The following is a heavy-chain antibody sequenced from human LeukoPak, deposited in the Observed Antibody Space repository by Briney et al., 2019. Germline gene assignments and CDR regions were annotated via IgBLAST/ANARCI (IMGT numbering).Heavy chain of an antibody. J-gene: IGHJ4*02. CDR3: ARQGSRCNGVCSFDY. CDR1: GGTFSSYA. V-gene: IGHV1-69*01. Sequence: GSSVKVSCKASGGTFSSYAISWVRQAPGQGLEWMGGIIPIFGTANCAQKFQGRVTITADESTSTAYMELSSLRSEDTAVYYCARQGSRCNGVCSFDYWGQGTLVTVSS. CDR2: IIPIFGTA. D-gene: IGHD2-8*01.